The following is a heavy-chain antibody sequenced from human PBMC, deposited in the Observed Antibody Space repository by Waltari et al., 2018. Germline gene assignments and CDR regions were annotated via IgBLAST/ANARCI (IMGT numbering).Heavy chain of an antibody. J-gene: IGHJ4*02. CDR3: ASGWGVVTPQGH. V-gene: IGHV3-66*02. Sequence: EVQLVESGGGLVQPGGSLRLSCAASGFTVSSNYMSWVRQAPGKGLEWVAVIYSGGSTYDADSVKGRFTISRDNSKNTLYLQMNSLRAEDTAVYYCASGWGVVTPQGHWGQGTLVTVSS. CDR1: GFTVSSNY. CDR2: IYSGGST. D-gene: IGHD3-3*01.